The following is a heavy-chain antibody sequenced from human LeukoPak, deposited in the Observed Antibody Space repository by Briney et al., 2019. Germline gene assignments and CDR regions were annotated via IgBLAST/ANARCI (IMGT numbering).Heavy chain of an antibody. D-gene: IGHD3-10*01. Sequence: GGTLRLSCAASGFTFSTYGMNWVRQAPGKGLEWVSGVSPSGDITYYADSVKGRFTISRDNAKNSLYLQMNSLRAEDTAVYYCATLFRGLFDYWGQGTLVTVSS. CDR1: GFTFSTYG. V-gene: IGHV3-23*01. CDR2: VSPSGDIT. J-gene: IGHJ4*02. CDR3: ATLFRGLFDY.